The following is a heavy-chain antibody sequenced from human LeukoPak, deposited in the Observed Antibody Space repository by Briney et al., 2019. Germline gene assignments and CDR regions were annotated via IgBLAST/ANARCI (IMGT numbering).Heavy chain of an antibody. CDR1: GASFSNDYH. D-gene: IGHD2-21*01. V-gene: IGHV4-39*07. J-gene: IGHJ6*03. CDR3: ARVASSVGNSLSYMDV. Sequence: SETLSLTCTVSGASFSNDYHWGWIRQSPGKGLEWIGTMGYGGRTYFSPSLKSRVSLSIDMSRTYFSLILKSVSAADTAVYYCARVASSVGNSLSYMDVWGKGTTVTV. CDR2: MGYGGRT.